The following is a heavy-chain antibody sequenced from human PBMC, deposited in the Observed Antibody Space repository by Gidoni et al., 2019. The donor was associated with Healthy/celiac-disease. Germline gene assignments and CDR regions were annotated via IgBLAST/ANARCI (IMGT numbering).Heavy chain of an antibody. J-gene: IGHJ5*02. V-gene: IGHV1-3*01. D-gene: IGHD2-8*01. CDR2: INAGNGNT. CDR3: ARGSLEVYAHRGWFDP. Sequence: QVQLVQSGAEVKKPGASVKVSCKASGYTFTTYAMHWVRQAPGQRLEWMGWINAGNGNTKYSQKFQGRVTITRDTSASTAYMELSSLRSEDTAVYYCARGSLEVYAHRGWFDPWGQGTLVTVSS. CDR1: GYTFTTYA.